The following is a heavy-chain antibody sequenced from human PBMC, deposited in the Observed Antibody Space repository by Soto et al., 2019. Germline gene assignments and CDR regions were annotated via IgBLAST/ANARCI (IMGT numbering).Heavy chain of an antibody. J-gene: IGHJ5*02. V-gene: IGHV1-24*01. D-gene: IGHD3-16*01. CDR2: FDPEDGET. CDR1: GYTLTELS. CDR3: GREGGKGIGEVWFDP. Sequence: ASVKVSCKVSGYTLTELSMHWVRQARGKGLEWMGGFDPEDGETIYAQKFQGRVTMTEDTSTDTAYMELSSLRSEDTAVYYCGREGGKGIGEVWFDPWGQGTLVTVSS.